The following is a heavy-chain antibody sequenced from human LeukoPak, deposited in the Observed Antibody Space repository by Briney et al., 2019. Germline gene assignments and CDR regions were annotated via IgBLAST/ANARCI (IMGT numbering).Heavy chain of an antibody. CDR2: IIPILGIA. V-gene: IGHV1-69*04. D-gene: IGHD6-13*01. CDR3: ARDAAASSSWYVD. Sequence: ASVKVSCKASGGTFSSYAISWVRQAPGQGLEWMGRIIPILGIANYAQKFQDRVTITADKSTSTAYMELSSLRSEDTAVYYCARDAAASSSWYVDWGQGTLVTVSS. J-gene: IGHJ4*02. CDR1: GGTFSSYA.